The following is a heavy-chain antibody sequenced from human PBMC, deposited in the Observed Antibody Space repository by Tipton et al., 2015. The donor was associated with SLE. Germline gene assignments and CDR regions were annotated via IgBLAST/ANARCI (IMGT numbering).Heavy chain of an antibody. Sequence: QVQLVQSGAEVKKPGSSVRVSCKASGGTFSNYAITWVRQAPGQGLEWMGGITPLFHTTNYAQKFQGRVTITTDESTSTAYMELSSLRSEDTAIYYCARWNFVTMTGGFDIWGQGTTFTVSS. CDR1: GGTFSNYA. CDR2: ITPLFHTT. J-gene: IGHJ3*02. D-gene: IGHD1-7*01. CDR3: ARWNFVTMTGGFDI. V-gene: IGHV1-69*01.